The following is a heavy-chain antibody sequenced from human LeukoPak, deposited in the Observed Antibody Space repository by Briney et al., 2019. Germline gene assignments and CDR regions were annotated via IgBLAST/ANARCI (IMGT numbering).Heavy chain of an antibody. Sequence: PGGSLRLSCAASGFTFGSYAMSWVRQAPGKGLEWVSAISGSGGSTYYADSVKGRFTISRDNSKNTLYLQMNSLRAEDTAVYYCAKNTAMVREIDYWGQGTLVTVSS. V-gene: IGHV3-23*01. D-gene: IGHD5-18*01. CDR2: ISGSGGST. J-gene: IGHJ4*02. CDR1: GFTFGSYA. CDR3: AKNTAMVREIDY.